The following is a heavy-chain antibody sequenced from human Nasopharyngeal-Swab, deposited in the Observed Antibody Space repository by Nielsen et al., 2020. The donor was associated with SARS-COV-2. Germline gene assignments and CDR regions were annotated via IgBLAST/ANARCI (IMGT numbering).Heavy chain of an antibody. Sequence: GESLKISCAASGFTFSSYGMHWVRQAPGKGLEWVAVISYDGSNKYYADSVKGRFTISRDNSKNTLYLQMNSLRAEDTAVCYCARGSGSYKEILFDYWGQGTLVTVSS. CDR2: ISYDGSNK. J-gene: IGHJ4*02. D-gene: IGHD1-26*01. CDR1: GFTFSSYG. CDR3: ARGSGSYKEILFDY. V-gene: IGHV3-30*03.